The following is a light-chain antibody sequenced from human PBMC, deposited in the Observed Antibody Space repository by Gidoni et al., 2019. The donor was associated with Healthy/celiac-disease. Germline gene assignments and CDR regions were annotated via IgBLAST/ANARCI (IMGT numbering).Light chain of an antibody. CDR1: NIGSKN. V-gene: IGLV3-9*01. Sequence: SYELTQPLSVSVALGQTARITCGGNNIGSKNVHWYQQQPGQAPVLVNYRDSNRPSGIPERFSGSNSGNTATLTISRAQAGDEADYYCQVWDSSTVVFGGGTKLTVL. J-gene: IGLJ2*01. CDR3: QVWDSSTVV. CDR2: RDS.